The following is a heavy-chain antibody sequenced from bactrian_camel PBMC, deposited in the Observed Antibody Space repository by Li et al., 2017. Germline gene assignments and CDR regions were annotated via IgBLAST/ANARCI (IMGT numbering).Heavy chain of an antibody. CDR2: INSGGSST. D-gene: IGHD3*01. CDR1: GFTFSSVW. J-gene: IGHJ6*01. V-gene: IGHV3S1*01. Sequence: QLVESGGGLVQPGGSLRLSCAASGFTFSSVWMSWVRQAPGKGLEWVSAINSGGSSTYYADSVKGRFTISRDNAKNTLYLQMNSLKTEDTAVYYCAARMNMGLTATSDFGYWGKGTQVT. CDR3: AARMNMGLTATSDFGY.